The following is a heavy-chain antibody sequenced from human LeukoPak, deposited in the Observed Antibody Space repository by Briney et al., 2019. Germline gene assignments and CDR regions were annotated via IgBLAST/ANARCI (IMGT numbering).Heavy chain of an antibody. V-gene: IGHV3-30*03. CDR1: GFTFSSYG. Sequence: PGGSLRLSCAASGFTFSSYGMHWVRQAPGKGLEWVAVISYDGSNKYYADSVKGRFTISRDNSKNTLYLQMNSLRAGDTAVYYCATSGQQLVPAYWGQGTLVTVSS. CDR3: ATSGQQLVPAY. D-gene: IGHD6-13*01. CDR2: ISYDGSNK. J-gene: IGHJ4*02.